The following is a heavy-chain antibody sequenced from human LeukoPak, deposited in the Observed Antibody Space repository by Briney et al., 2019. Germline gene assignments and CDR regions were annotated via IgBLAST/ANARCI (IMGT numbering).Heavy chain of an antibody. CDR1: GYTFTSYD. CDR2: MNPNSGNT. D-gene: IGHD3-22*01. CDR3: ARGYYDSSGYWGSHAFDI. V-gene: IGHV1-8*01. Sequence: ASVKVSCKASGYTFTSYDINWVRQAPGQGLEWMGWMNPNSGNTGYARKFQGRVTMTRNTSISTAYMELSSLRSEDTAVYYCARGYYDSSGYWGSHAFDIWGQGTMVTVSS. J-gene: IGHJ3*02.